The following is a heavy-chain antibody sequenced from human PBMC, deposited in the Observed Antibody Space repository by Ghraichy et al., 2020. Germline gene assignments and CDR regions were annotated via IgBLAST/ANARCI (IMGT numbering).Heavy chain of an antibody. CDR3: ARATIGDGLDV. CDR2: INHGGST. V-gene: IGHV4-34*01. D-gene: IGHD3-16*01. J-gene: IGHJ6*02. Sequence: SPTLSLTCAVYGGSFSDYYWTWIRQPPGKGLEWIGEINHGGSTHYNPSLKSRVTISLHTSKNQFSLKLSSVTAADTALYYCARATIGDGLDVWGQGTTVTVSS. CDR1: GGSFSDYY.